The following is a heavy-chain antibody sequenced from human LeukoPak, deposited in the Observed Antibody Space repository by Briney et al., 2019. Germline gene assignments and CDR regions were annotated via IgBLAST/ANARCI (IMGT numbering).Heavy chain of an antibody. J-gene: IGHJ5*02. CDR3: AAGTGTPNWFDP. CDR2: VYDSGTT. D-gene: IGHD1-7*01. CDR1: GGSISRYY. Sequence: PSETLSLTCTVSGGSISRYYWSWIRQPPGKGLDWFGYVYDSGTTNYNPSLKSRVTISVDTSKNQFSLKLSSVTAADTAVYYCAAGTGTPNWFDPWGQGTLVTVSS. V-gene: IGHV4-59*01.